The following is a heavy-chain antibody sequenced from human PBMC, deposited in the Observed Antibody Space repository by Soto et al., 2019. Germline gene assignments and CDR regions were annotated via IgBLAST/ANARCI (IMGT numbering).Heavy chain of an antibody. V-gene: IGHV1-2*04. Sequence: GASVKVSCKAPGYTFTGYYMHWVRQAPGQGLEWMGWINPNSGGTNYAQKFQCWVTMTRDTSISTAYMELSRLRSDDTAVYYCARAELLYDYVWGSSERAFDIWGQGTMVTVSS. J-gene: IGHJ3*02. CDR1: GYTFTGYY. D-gene: IGHD3-16*01. CDR3: ARAELLYDYVWGSSERAFDI. CDR2: INPNSGGT.